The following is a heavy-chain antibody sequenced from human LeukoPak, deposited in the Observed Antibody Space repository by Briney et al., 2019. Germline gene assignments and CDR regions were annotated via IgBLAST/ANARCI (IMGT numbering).Heavy chain of an antibody. CDR2: INAGNGNT. Sequence: ASVKVSCKASGHTFTSYAMHWVRQAPGQRLEWMGWINAGNGNTKYSQKFQGRVTITRDTSANTAYMELSSLRSEDTAVYYCARGLVVAARGWFDPWGQGTLVTVSS. CDR1: GHTFTSYA. V-gene: IGHV1-3*01. D-gene: IGHD2-15*01. J-gene: IGHJ5*02. CDR3: ARGLVVAARGWFDP.